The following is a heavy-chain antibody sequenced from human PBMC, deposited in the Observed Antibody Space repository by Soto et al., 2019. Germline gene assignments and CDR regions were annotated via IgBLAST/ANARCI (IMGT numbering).Heavy chain of an antibody. J-gene: IGHJ6*02. CDR2: IIPLFGAT. CDR3: AKSSYSYYHHPPYDFFYGVDV. D-gene: IGHD3-22*01. Sequence: QVQLEQSGAEAKRPGSSVKVSCKASGDTFSSLAIAWVRQAPGQRLEWMGVIIPLFGATHYAQKFQGRVTITAYAYTTTAFMDLISLKSDDTAVYFCAKSSYSYYHHPPYDFFYGVDVGGQGTTVTVTS. V-gene: IGHV1-69*01. CDR1: GDTFSSLA.